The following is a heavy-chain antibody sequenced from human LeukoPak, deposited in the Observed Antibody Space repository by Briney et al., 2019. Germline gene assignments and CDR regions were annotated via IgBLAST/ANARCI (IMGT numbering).Heavy chain of an antibody. D-gene: IGHD6-19*01. J-gene: IGHJ5*02. Sequence: SETLSLTCTVSGGSISSSSYYWGWIRQPPGKGLAWIGSIYYSGSTYYNPSLKSRVTISVDTSKNQFSLKLSSVTAADTAVYYCARGSSSGWYGGWFDPWGQGTLVTVSS. V-gene: IGHV4-39*01. CDR2: IYYSGST. CDR1: GGSISSSSYY. CDR3: ARGSSSGWYGGWFDP.